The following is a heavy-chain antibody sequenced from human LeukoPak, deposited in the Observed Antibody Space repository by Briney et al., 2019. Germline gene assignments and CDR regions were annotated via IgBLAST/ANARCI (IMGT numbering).Heavy chain of an antibody. J-gene: IGHJ4*02. CDR2: IYATGST. V-gene: IGHV4-61*02. CDR1: DGSISSGAYY. CDR3: ARGVPNCSPTSCYFNY. Sequence: PSETLSLTCTDSDGSISSGAYYWSCIRQPAGKGLECIGRIYATGSTSYNPSLKSRVTVSVDKSKNQFSLKLTSVTAADTAVYYCARGVPNCSPTSCYFNYWGQGTWSPSPQ. D-gene: IGHD2-2*01.